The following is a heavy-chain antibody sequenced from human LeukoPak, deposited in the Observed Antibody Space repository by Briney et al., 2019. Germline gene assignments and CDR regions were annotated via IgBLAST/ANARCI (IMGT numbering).Heavy chain of an antibody. CDR2: TYYRSKWYK. D-gene: IGHD1-1*01. V-gene: IGHV6-1*01. J-gene: IGHJ4*02. Sequence: PSQTLSLTCAISGDSVSRNDAGWSWIRQSPSRGLEWLARTYYRSKWYKDDAGSVKSRIIINADTAKNQFSLQLNSVTPEDTAVYYCARDQLEKGRVDYWGQGTLVTVSS. CDR3: ARDQLEKGRVDY. CDR1: GDSVSRNDAG.